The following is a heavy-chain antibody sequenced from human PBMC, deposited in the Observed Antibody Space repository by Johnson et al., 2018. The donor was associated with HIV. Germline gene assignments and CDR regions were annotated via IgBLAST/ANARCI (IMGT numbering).Heavy chain of an antibody. Sequence: VQLVESGGGLVKPGGSLRLSCAASGFTFSNAWMSWVRQAPGKGLEWVGRVKSKTDGGTTDYTAPVKGRFTISRDDSKNTLYLQMNSLKTEDTAVYYCTTDRATYDAFDIWGQGTMVTVSS. CDR1: GFTFSNAW. CDR2: VKSKTDGGTT. CDR3: TTDRATYDAFDI. J-gene: IGHJ3*02. D-gene: IGHD1-26*01. V-gene: IGHV3-15*01.